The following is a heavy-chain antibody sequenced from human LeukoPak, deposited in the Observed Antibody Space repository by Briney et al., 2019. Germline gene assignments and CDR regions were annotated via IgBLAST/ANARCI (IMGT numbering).Heavy chain of an antibody. CDR3: ARPTYYDFWSGPNYYYYGMDV. J-gene: IGHJ6*02. D-gene: IGHD3-3*01. CDR1: GGTFSSYA. Sequence: SVKVSCKASGGTFSSYAISWVRQAPGQGLEWMGGIIPIFGTANYAQKFQGRVTITADESTSTAYMELSSLRSEDTAVYYCARPTYYDFWSGPNYYYYGMDVWGQGTTVTVSS. V-gene: IGHV1-69*01. CDR2: IIPIFGTA.